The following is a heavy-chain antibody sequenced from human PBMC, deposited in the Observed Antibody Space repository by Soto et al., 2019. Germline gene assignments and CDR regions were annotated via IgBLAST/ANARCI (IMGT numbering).Heavy chain of an antibody. CDR1: GGSFSGYY. J-gene: IGHJ4*02. CDR2: INHSGST. CDR3: ARGRGYCSSTSCYEQFDY. D-gene: IGHD2-2*01. V-gene: IGHV4-34*01. Sequence: SETLSLSCAVYGGSFSGYYWSWIRQPPGKGLEWIGEINHSGSTNYNPSLKSRVTISVDTSKNQFSLKLSSVTAADTAVYYCARGRGYCSSTSCYEQFDYWGQGTLVTVSS.